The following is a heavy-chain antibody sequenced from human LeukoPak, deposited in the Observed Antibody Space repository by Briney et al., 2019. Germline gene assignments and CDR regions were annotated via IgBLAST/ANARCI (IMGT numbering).Heavy chain of an antibody. J-gene: IGHJ4*02. CDR2: IIPIFGTA. V-gene: IGHV1-69*13. CDR1: GGTFSSYA. CDR3: ARDRAVTPTVLDY. D-gene: IGHD4-23*01. Sequence: SVKVSCKASGGTFSSYAISWVRRAPGQGLEWMGGIIPIFGTANYAQKFQGRVTITADESTSTAYMELSSLRSEDTAVYYCARDRAVTPTVLDYWGQGTLVTVSS.